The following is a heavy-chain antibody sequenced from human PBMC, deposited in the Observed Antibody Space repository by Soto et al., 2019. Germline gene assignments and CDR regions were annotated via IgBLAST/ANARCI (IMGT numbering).Heavy chain of an antibody. J-gene: IGHJ4*01. CDR1: GFTFSSYA. CDR3: ARDRYSYGPLVY. Sequence: QVQLVESGGGVVQPGRSLRLSCAASGFTFSSYAMHWVRQAPGKGLEWVAVISYDGSNKYYADSVKGRITISRDNTKNTLYLQMNGVRAEDTAVDYCARDRYSYGPLVYWGHGTLVTVSS. D-gene: IGHD5-18*01. CDR2: ISYDGSNK. V-gene: IGHV3-30-3*01.